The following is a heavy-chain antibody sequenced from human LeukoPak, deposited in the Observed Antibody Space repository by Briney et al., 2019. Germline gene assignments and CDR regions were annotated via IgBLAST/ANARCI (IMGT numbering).Heavy chain of an antibody. D-gene: IGHD6-13*01. J-gene: IGHJ4*02. Sequence: ASVKVSCKASGGTFSSYAISWVRQAPGQGLERMGGIIPIFGTANYAQKFQGRVTITADESTSTAYMELSSLRSEDTAVYYCARQALPGYSSSWYWYFDYWGQGTLVTVSS. CDR2: IIPIFGTA. CDR3: ARQALPGYSSSWYWYFDY. V-gene: IGHV1-69*01. CDR1: GGTFSSYA.